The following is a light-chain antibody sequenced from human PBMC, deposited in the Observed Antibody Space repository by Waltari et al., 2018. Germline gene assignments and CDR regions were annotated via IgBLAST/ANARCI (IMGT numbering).Light chain of an antibody. CDR3: AAWDASLSSWL. CDR1: SSHIGHHS. J-gene: IGLJ3*02. Sequence: QSVLTQPPSVSGAPRQRVTIPCPGSSSHIGHHSVNWYQQLPGKPPKLLIYYDDLLSSGVSDRFSGSKSGTSASLAIAGLQSEDEAHYYCAAWDASLSSWLFGGGTKLTVL. CDR2: YDD. V-gene: IGLV1-36*01.